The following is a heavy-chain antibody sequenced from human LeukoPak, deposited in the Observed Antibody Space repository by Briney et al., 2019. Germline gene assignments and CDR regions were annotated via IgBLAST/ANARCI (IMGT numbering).Heavy chain of an antibody. CDR1: GGSFSGYY. Sequence: SETLSLTCAVYGGSFSGYYWSWIRQPPGEGLEWIGEINHSGSTNYNPSLKSRVTISVDTSKNQFSLKLSSVTAADTAVYYCATITMVRGVIIPPRFDYWGQGTLVTVSS. D-gene: IGHD3-10*01. J-gene: IGHJ4*02. CDR2: INHSGST. CDR3: ATITMVRGVIIPPRFDY. V-gene: IGHV4-34*01.